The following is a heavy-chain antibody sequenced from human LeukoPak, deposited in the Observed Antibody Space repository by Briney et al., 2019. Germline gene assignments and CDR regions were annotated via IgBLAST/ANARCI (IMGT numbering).Heavy chain of an antibody. CDR3: AREGNYHDSSGALDH. CDR1: GFTVRSNH. D-gene: IGHD3-22*01. V-gene: IGHV3-53*01. J-gene: IGHJ4*02. Sequence: GGSLRLSCAASGFTVRSNHMTWVRQAPGKGLGWVSVTYSGGSTNYGDSVKGRYTVSRDNSKNTVYLQMNSLRGEDTAVYYCAREGNYHDSSGALDHWGQGTLVTVSS. CDR2: TYSGGST.